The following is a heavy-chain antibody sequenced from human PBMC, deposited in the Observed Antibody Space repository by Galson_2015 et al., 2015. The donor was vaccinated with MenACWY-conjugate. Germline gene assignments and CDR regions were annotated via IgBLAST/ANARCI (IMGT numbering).Heavy chain of an antibody. D-gene: IGHD6-13*01. CDR3: AKSIAAAGTGQNFDY. CDR2: ISGSGGST. J-gene: IGHJ4*02. CDR1: GFTFSSYA. Sequence: SLRLSCAASGFTFSSYAMSWVRQAPGKGLEWVSAISGSGGSTYYADSVKGRFTISRDNSKNTLYLQMNSLRAEDTAVYYCAKSIAAAGTGQNFDYWGQGTLVTVSS. V-gene: IGHV3-23*01.